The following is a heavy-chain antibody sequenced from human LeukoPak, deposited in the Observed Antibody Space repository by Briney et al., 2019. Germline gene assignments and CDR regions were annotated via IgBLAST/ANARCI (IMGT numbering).Heavy chain of an antibody. CDR3: AKGFSGYYDYFDY. Sequence: GGSLRLSCAASGFTLSSYAMSWVRQAPGERLEWVSAISGSGGNTYYADSVKGRFTISRDNSKNTLYLQMNSLRAEDTAVYYCAKGFSGYYDYFDYWGQGTLVTVSS. V-gene: IGHV3-23*01. D-gene: IGHD3-22*01. CDR1: GFTLSSYA. J-gene: IGHJ4*02. CDR2: ISGSGGNT.